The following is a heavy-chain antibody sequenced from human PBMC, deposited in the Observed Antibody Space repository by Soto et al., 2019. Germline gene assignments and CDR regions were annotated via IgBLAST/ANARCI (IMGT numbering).Heavy chain of an antibody. V-gene: IGHV1-24*01. J-gene: IGHJ4*02. Sequence: ASVKVSCKVSGYTLTELSMHWVRQAPGKGLEWMGGFDPEDGETIYAQKFQGRVTMTEDTSTDTAYMELSSLRSEDTAVYYCATDLVSSGWYLFDYWGQGTLVTVSS. CDR3: ATDLVSSGWYLFDY. CDR2: FDPEDGET. CDR1: GYTLTELS. D-gene: IGHD6-19*01.